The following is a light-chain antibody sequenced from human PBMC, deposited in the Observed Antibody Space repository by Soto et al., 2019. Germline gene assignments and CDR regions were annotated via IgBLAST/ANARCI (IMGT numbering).Light chain of an antibody. CDR1: QDISDN. V-gene: IGKV1-33*01. CDR3: QQYDDLPIT. Sequence: DIQMTQSPSSLSASVGDRVTITCQASQDISDNLNWYQQKQGKAPKVLIYDASNSETGVPSRFSGSGSGTDFTFTITGLQPEDTATYYCQQYDDLPITFGQGTRLEI. J-gene: IGKJ5*01. CDR2: DAS.